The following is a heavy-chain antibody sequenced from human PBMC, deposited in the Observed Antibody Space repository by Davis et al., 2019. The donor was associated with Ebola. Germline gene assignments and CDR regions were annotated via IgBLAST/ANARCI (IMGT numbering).Heavy chain of an antibody. J-gene: IGHJ6*02. CDR1: GFTFDDYT. V-gene: IGHV3-21*01. CDR2: ISSSSSYI. CDR3: ARGQYYYYGMDV. Sequence: PGGSLRLSCAASGFTFDDYTMHWVRQAPGKGLEWVSSISSSSSYIYYADSVKGRFTISRDNAKNTLYLQMNSLRAEDTAVYYCARGQYYYYGMDVWGQGTTVTVSS.